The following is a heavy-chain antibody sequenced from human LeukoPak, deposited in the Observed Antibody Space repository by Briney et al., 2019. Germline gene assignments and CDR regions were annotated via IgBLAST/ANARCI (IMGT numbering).Heavy chain of an antibody. CDR2: IWFDGSKT. V-gene: IGHV3-33*01. Sequence: GGSLRLSCAVSGFTFTMFGIHWVRQAPGKGLEWVSVIWFDGSKTYYADSVKGRFTISRDTSQNTVFLQMNSLRAEDTAVYYCVRDTGYNKYGMDVWGKGTTVTVFS. CDR1: GFTFTMFG. CDR3: VRDTGYNKYGMDV. D-gene: IGHD1-14*01. J-gene: IGHJ6*04.